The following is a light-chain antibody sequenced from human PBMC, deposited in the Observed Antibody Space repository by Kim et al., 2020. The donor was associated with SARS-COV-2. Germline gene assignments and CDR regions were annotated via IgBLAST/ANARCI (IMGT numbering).Light chain of an antibody. J-gene: IGKJ2*01. V-gene: IGKV1-27*01. CDR2: AAS. CDR3: QKDNSAPYT. CDR1: QGISSY. Sequence: DIQMTQSPSSLSASIGDRVTITCRASQGISSYLAWYQQKPGKVPRLLIYAASTLQSGVPSRFSGSGSGTDFTLTISSLQPEDVATYYCQKDNSAPYTFGQGTKLEI.